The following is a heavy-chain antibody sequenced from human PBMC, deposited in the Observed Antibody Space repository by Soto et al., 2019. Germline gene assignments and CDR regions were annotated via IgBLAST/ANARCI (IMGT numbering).Heavy chain of an antibody. V-gene: IGHV3-33*01. J-gene: IGHJ4*02. CDR2: IWFDGSHK. D-gene: IGHD3-16*01. CDR1: GFTFSNHG. Sequence: QVQLVESGGGVVQPGRSLRLSCAASGFTFSNHGMHWVRQAPGKGLEWVAVIWFDGSHKYYADSVKGRFTISRDNAKNTLPLQLNSLRATDTAVSSCASEDWRYGRLGGLYYWGQGTLVTVSS. CDR3: ASEDWRYGRLGGLYY.